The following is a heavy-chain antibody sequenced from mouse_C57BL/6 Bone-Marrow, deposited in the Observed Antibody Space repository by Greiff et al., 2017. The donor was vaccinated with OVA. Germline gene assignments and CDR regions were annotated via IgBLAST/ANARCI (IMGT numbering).Heavy chain of an antibody. Sequence: QVQLKQPGAELVRPGPSVKLSCKASGYTFTSYWMHWVKQRPGQGLEWIGVIDPSDSYTNYNQKFKGKATLTVDTSSSTAYMQLSSLTSEDSAVYYCARDRYGYDWTWFAYWGQGTLVTVSA. CDR1: GYTFTSYW. CDR3: ARDRYGYDWTWFAY. CDR2: IDPSDSYT. J-gene: IGHJ3*01. V-gene: IGHV1-59*01. D-gene: IGHD2-2*01.